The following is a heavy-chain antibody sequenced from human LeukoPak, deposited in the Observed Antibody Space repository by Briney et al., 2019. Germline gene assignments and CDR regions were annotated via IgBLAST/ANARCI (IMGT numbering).Heavy chain of an antibody. CDR2: IYPGDSDT. CDR1: GYSFTSYW. Sequence: GESLKISCKGSGYSFTSYWIGWVRQMPGKGPEWMGIIYPGDSDTRYSPSFQGQVTISADKSISTAYLQWSSLKASDTAMYYCARSRVEWFEYFQHWGQGTLVTVSS. D-gene: IGHD3-3*01. CDR3: ARSRVEWFEYFQH. J-gene: IGHJ1*01. V-gene: IGHV5-51*01.